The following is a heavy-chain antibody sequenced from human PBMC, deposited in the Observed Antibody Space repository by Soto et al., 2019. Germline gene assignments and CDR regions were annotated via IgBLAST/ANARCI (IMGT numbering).Heavy chain of an antibody. D-gene: IGHD4-17*01. CDR2: ISSIRSDT. Sequence: QVQLVESGGGLVKPGGSLRLSCVASGFSVSGYYMSWIRQTPGKGLEWVSHISSIRSDTNYADSVKGRLTISRDNAKNSLYLQMNSLRADDTAVYYCARDRRDYGDAFDIWGQGAVVIVSS. CDR3: ARDRRDYGDAFDI. J-gene: IGHJ3*02. V-gene: IGHV3-11*05. CDR1: GFSVSGYY.